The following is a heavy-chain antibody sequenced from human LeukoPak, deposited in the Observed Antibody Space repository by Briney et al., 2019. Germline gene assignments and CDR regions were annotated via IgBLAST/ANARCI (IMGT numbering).Heavy chain of an antibody. CDR1: GGSINSRNNY. CDR3: ARRNYPYYFDY. V-gene: IGHV4-39*01. Sequence: SETLSLTCTVSGGSINSRNNYWGWIRQPPGKGLEWIAIISDTGTTYYSPSLKGRLTISVDTSKNQFSLTLSSVTAADTAVYYCARRNYPYYFDYWGQGTLVTVSS. J-gene: IGHJ4*02. CDR2: ISDTGTT. D-gene: IGHD1-7*01.